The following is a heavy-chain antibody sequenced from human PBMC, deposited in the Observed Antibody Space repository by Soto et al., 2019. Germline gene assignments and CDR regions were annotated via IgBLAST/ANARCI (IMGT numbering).Heavy chain of an antibody. CDR3: ARCDSTDCPNGVCSFSYHHDMDV. D-gene: IGHD2-8*01. V-gene: IGHV1-2*04. Sequence: GSGKVCWKGSAYRFTDHHIHSERKASGQGIEWPGRINPTSGGTSTAQKFQGWVSMTTDTSISTACMELTRLTSDDTAIYYCARCDSTDCPNGVCSFSYHHDMDVWGQGTTVPVS. J-gene: IGHJ6*01. CDR1: AYRFTDHH. CDR2: INPTSGGT.